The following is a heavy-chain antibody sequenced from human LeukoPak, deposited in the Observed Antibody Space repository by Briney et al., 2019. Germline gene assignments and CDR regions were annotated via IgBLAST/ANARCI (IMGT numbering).Heavy chain of an antibody. CDR2: IYHSGST. CDR3: ARGTLTTVTDS. D-gene: IGHD4-17*01. CDR1: GYSISSGYY. Sequence: SETLSLTCTVSGYSISSGYYWGWIRQPPGKGLEWIGNIYHSGSTYYNPSLESRVTISVDESKTRLSLRLESVTAADTAVYYCARGTLTTVTDSWGPGTLVTVSS. V-gene: IGHV4-38-2*02. J-gene: IGHJ4*02.